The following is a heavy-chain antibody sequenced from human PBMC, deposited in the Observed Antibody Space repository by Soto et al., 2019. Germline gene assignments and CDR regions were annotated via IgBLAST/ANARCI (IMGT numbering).Heavy chain of an antibody. CDR3: ARVGLLVRGIRVNYFDY. CDR2: INPNSGGT. Sequence: QVQLVQSGAEVRKPGASVKVSCKASGYTFTDYFLHWVRQAPGQGLEWMGWINPNSGGTTYAQKFQGRVTMTRDTSITTAYMEVNRLQPDDTAVYYCARVGLLVRGIRVNYFDYWGQGTLVTASS. CDR1: GYTFTDYF. V-gene: IGHV1-2*02. D-gene: IGHD3-10*01. J-gene: IGHJ4*02.